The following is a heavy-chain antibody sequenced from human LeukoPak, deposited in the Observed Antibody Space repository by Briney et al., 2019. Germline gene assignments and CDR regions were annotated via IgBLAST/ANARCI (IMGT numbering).Heavy chain of an antibody. CDR3: ARDSYGCFDP. D-gene: IGHD4-17*01. CDR2: IYSGGST. J-gene: IGHJ5*02. CDR1: GFTVSSNY. Sequence: GGSLRLSCAASGFTVSSNYMSWVRQAPGKGLEWVSVIYSGGSTYYADSVKGRFTISRDNSKNTVYLQMNSLRAEDSAVYSCARDSYGCFDPWGQGTLVTVSS. V-gene: IGHV3-66*01.